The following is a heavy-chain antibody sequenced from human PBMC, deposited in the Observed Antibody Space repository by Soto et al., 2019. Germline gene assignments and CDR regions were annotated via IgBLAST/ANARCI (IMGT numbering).Heavy chain of an antibody. CDR3: ARKLRFLGGNWIDP. Sequence: QVQLQQWGAGLLKPSETLSLSCGVYGGSLSNYYWNWIRQPPGQGLEWIGEINHSGITSYNPSLKSRVTIPVDPSNNQFSLKLTSVYASDTAGYYCARKLRFLGGNWIDPWGQGTLVTVSS. J-gene: IGHJ5*02. V-gene: IGHV4-34*01. CDR1: GGSLSNYY. CDR2: INHSGIT. D-gene: IGHD3-3*01.